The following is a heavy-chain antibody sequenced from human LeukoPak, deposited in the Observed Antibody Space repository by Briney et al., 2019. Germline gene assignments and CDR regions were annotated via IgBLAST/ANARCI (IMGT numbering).Heavy chain of an antibody. J-gene: IGHJ4*02. D-gene: IGHD6-19*01. Sequence: GGSLRLSCAASGFTLSSYAMSWVRQAPGKGLEWVSAISGSGGSTYYADSVKGRFTISRDNSKSTLYLQMNNLRAEDTAVYYCAKKSLAVAGPSHFDYWGQGTLVTVSS. V-gene: IGHV3-23*01. CDR1: GFTLSSYA. CDR2: ISGSGGST. CDR3: AKKSLAVAGPSHFDY.